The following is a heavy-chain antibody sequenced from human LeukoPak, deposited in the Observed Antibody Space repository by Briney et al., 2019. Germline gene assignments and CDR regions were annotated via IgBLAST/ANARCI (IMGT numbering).Heavy chain of an antibody. J-gene: IGHJ4*02. CDR3: ARRYSNYFFDY. CDR1: GYSITSGYY. Sequence: SETLSLTCAVSGYSITSGYYWAWIRQPPGKGLEWIGNIYHSGSTYYNASLKSRVTISVDTSKNQFSLKLTSVTAADTAVYYCARRYSNYFFDYWGQGTLVTV. D-gene: IGHD4-11*01. V-gene: IGHV4-38-2*01. CDR2: IYHSGST.